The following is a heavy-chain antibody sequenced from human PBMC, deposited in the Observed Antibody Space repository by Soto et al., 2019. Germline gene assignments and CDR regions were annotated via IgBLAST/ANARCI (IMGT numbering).Heavy chain of an antibody. V-gene: IGHV3-23*01. CDR1: GFTLTAHA. J-gene: IGHJ4*02. Sequence: PGGSLRLSCATSGFTLTAHAMSWVRQAPGKGLVWVSGISDTGGGTYYADSVKGRFTISRDTSKNTLYLQMDSLRAEDTAVYYCARSSSYWPHYWGQGTLVTVSS. D-gene: IGHD3-22*01. CDR3: ARSSSYWPHY. CDR2: ISDTGGGT.